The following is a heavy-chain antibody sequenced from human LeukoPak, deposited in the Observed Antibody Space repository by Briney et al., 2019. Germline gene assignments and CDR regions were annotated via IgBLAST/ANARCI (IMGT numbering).Heavy chain of an antibody. J-gene: IGHJ3*02. CDR3: TTYDILTGFDAFDI. V-gene: IGHV3-15*01. CDR1: GFTFSNAW. CDR2: TKSKTDGGTT. Sequence: GGSLRLSCAASGFTFSNAWMSWVRQAPGKGLEWVGRTKSKTDGGTTDYAAPVKGRFTISGDDSKNTLYLQMNSLKTEDTAVYYCTTYDILTGFDAFDIWGQGTMVTVSS. D-gene: IGHD3-9*01.